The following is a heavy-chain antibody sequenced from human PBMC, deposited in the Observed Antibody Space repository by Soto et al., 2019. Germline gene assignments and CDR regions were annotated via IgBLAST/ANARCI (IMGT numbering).Heavy chain of an antibody. CDR3: ARLTSMADFVGDWFDP. CDR2: VYPSDSDT. D-gene: IGHD6-6*01. CDR1: GYDFTTNW. V-gene: IGHV5-51*01. Sequence: GESLKISCKASGYDFTTNWIAWVRQTPGKGLEWMGIVYPSDSDTRYSPSFEGQVTFSADKSISTAYPQWSSLRASDSAMYYCARLTSMADFVGDWFDPWGQGTLVTVSS. J-gene: IGHJ5*02.